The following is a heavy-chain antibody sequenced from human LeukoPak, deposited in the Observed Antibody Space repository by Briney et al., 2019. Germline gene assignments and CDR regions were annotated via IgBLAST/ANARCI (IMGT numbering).Heavy chain of an antibody. J-gene: IGHJ4*02. V-gene: IGHV3-23*01. CDR3: APSRGVGATQYFDY. Sequence: GGSLRLSCAASGFTFSSYAMSWVRQAPGKGLEWVSAISGSGGSTYYADSVKGRFTISRDISKNTLYLQMNSLRAEDTAVYYCAPSRGVGATQYFDYWGQGTLVTVSS. D-gene: IGHD1-26*01. CDR2: ISGSGGST. CDR1: GFTFSSYA.